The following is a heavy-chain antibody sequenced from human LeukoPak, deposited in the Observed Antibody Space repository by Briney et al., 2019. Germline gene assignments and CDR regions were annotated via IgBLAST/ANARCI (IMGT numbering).Heavy chain of an antibody. Sequence: PGGSLRLSCAASGFTFSTYTMNWVRQAPGKGLEWVGFIRSKAYGGTTEYAASVKGRFTISRDDSKSIAYLQMNSLKTEDTAVYYCTRGDCSGGSCYFRFWFDPWGQGTLVTVSS. CDR1: GFTFSTYT. D-gene: IGHD2-15*01. CDR2: IRSKAYGGTT. CDR3: TRGDCSGGSCYFRFWFDP. J-gene: IGHJ5*02. V-gene: IGHV3-49*04.